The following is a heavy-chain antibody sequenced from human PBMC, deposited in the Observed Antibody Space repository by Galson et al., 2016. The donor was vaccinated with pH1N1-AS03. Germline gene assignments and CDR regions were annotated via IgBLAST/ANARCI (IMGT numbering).Heavy chain of an antibody. V-gene: IGHV2-5*02. D-gene: IGHD4-17*01. Sequence: PALVKPTQTLTLTCTFSEFSLTTSGVGVAWIRQPPGKALEWLALIYWDDDKRYSPSLKNRLTITKDSFRNKVVLSMTNMDPVDTATYYCARMLYGDYTGYFDYWGQGTLVTVSS. J-gene: IGHJ4*02. CDR3: ARMLYGDYTGYFDY. CDR1: EFSLTTSGVG. CDR2: IYWDDDK.